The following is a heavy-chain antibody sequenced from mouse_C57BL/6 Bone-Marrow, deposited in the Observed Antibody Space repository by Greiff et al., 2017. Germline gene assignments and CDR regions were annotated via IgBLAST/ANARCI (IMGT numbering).Heavy chain of an antibody. Sequence: VQLQQSGPELVKPGASVKISCKASGYAFSSSWMNWVKQRPGKGLEWIGRIYPGDGDTNYNGKFKDKATLTADKSSSTAYMQLSSLTSEDSAVYFCARGDRAWFAYWGQGTLVTVSA. V-gene: IGHV1-82*01. CDR3: ARGDRAWFAY. CDR1: GYAFSSSW. J-gene: IGHJ3*01. D-gene: IGHD2-14*01. CDR2: IYPGDGDT.